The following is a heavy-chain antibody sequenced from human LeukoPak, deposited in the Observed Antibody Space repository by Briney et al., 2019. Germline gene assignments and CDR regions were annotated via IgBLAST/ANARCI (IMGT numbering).Heavy chain of an antibody. CDR3: ARGAVITTPLFDY. V-gene: IGHV1-46*01. CDR2: INPTGGST. J-gene: IGHJ4*02. CDR1: GYTFPSYF. Sequence: ASVKVSCKASGYTFPSYFMHWVRQAPGQGLEWMGIINPTGGSTIYAQKFQGRVTMTRDASTSTVYMKLSSLRSDDTAVYYCARGAVITTPLFDYWGQGTLVTVSS. D-gene: IGHD3-22*01.